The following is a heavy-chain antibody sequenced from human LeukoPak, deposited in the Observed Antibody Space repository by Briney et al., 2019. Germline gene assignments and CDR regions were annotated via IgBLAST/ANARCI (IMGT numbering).Heavy chain of an antibody. V-gene: IGHV1-69*02. J-gene: IGHJ5*02. CDR1: GGTFSSYT. CDR3: ARAPIAAAYDWFDP. Sequence: SVKVSCKASGGTFSSYTISWVRQAPGQGLEWMGRIIPILGIANYAQKFQGRVTITADKSTSTAYMELSSLRSEDTAVYYCARAPIAAAYDWFDPWGQGTLVTVSS. D-gene: IGHD6-13*01. CDR2: IIPILGIA.